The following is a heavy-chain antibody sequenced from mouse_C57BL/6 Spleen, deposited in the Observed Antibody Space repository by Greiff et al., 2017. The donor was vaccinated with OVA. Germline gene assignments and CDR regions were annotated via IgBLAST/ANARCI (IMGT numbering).Heavy chain of an antibody. D-gene: IGHD2-12*01. CDR3: ARLRLLSYYFDY. J-gene: IGHJ2*01. V-gene: IGHV1-66*01. CDR1: GYSFTSYY. Sequence: VQLQQSGPELVKPGASVKISCKASGYSFTSYYIHWVKQRPGQGLEWIGWIYPGSGNTKYNEKFKGKATLTADTSSSTAYMQLSRLTSEDSAVYYCARLRLLSYYFDYWGQGTTLTVSS. CDR2: IYPGSGNT.